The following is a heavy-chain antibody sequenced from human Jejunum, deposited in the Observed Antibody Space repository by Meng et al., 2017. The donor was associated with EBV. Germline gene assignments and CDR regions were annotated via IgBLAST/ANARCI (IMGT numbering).Heavy chain of an antibody. CDR2: IYHDGSS. CDR1: GGSITSGDW. CDR3: ARVRCSGGSCFYFDY. D-gene: IGHD2-15*01. V-gene: IGHV4-4*02. Sequence: QVQLQESGPGLVNPSGTLSLTFAVSGGSITSGDWWTWVRQPPGEGLEWIGEIYHDGSSNYSPSLKSRVTILLDKSENHFSLKLNSVTAADTAVYYCARVRCSGGSCFYFDYWGQGALVTVSS. J-gene: IGHJ4*02.